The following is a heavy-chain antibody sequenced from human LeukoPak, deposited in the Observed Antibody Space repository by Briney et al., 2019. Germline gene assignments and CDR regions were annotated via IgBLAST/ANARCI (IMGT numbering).Heavy chain of an antibody. J-gene: IGHJ4*02. CDR2: ISYDGSNK. Sequence: GGSLRLSCAASGFTFRSYAMHWVRQAPGKGLEWVAVISYDGSNKYYADSVKGRFTISRDNSKNTLYLQMNSLRAEDTAVYYCAKVGSYSFDYWGQGTLVTVSS. CDR3: AKVGSYSFDY. V-gene: IGHV3-30*18. CDR1: GFTFRSYA. D-gene: IGHD2-15*01.